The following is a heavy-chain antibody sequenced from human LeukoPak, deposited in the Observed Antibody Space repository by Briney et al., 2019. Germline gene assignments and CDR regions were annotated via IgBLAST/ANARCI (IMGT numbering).Heavy chain of an antibody. V-gene: IGHV3-7*01. CDR3: ARDKSGNNFWSGSDS. D-gene: IGHD3-3*01. Sequence: GGSLRLSCTASGFIFGNYGMHWVRQAPGKGLEWVATIDQGGSQKYYVDSVKGRFTISRDNARNSLFLQMNSLRDEDTAVYFCARDKSGNNFWSGSDSWGQGTLVTVSS. J-gene: IGHJ4*02. CDR2: IDQGGSQK. CDR1: GFIFGNYG.